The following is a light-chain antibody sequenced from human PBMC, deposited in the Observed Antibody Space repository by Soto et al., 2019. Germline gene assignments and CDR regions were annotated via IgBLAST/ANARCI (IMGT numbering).Light chain of an antibody. J-gene: IGLJ2*01. CDR2: EAY. CDR1: SSDIGSYNL. Sequence: QSALTQPASVSGSPGQSITISCTGSSSDIGSYNLVSWYQKEPGKAPKLVIYEAYKRPSGVSARFSGSKSGNRASLKISGHQAEDEADAYCSSYAGSRTYVVFGGGTQLTVL. V-gene: IGLV2-23*01. CDR3: SSYAGSRTYVV.